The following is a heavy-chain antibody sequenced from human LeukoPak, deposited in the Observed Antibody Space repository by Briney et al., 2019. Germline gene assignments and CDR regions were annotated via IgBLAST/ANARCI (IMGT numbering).Heavy chain of an antibody. D-gene: IGHD2-2*02. J-gene: IGHJ2*01. CDR3: ARRDCSSTSCYRDWYFDL. CDR1: DGSFSSYY. CDR2: IYYSGST. Sequence: SETLSLTCAVYDGSFSSYYWGWIRQPPGKGLEWIGSIYYSGSTYYNPSLKSRVTISVDTSKNQFSLKLSSVTAADTAVYYCARRDCSSTSCYRDWYFDLWGRGTLVTVSS. V-gene: IGHV4-39*01.